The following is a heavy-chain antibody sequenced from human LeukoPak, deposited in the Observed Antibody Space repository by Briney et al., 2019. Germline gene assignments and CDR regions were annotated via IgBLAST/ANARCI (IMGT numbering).Heavy chain of an antibody. CDR2: IYSGETT. D-gene: IGHD3-3*01. J-gene: IGHJ4*02. Sequence: GGSLRLSCAVSGFTTNYMSWVRQAPGTRLEWVSLIYSGETTYYADSVLGRFTISRDISKNTLYLQMNSLRPEDTAVYHCARDLWDATGYWGQGTLVTVSS. CDR3: ARDLWDATGY. CDR1: GFTTNY. V-gene: IGHV3-66*02.